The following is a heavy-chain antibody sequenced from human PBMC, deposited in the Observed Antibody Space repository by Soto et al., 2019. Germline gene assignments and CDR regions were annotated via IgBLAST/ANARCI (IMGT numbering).Heavy chain of an antibody. Sequence: QVQLVQSGAEVKKPGSSVKVSCKASGGTFSSYAISWVRQAPGQGLEWMGGIIPIFGTANYAQKFQGRVTITADEPTSTAYMELSSLRSEDTAVYYCARGVGGYYYGSGSYFDWFDPWGQGTLVTVSS. D-gene: IGHD3-10*01. CDR2: IIPIFGTA. CDR3: ARGVGGYYYGSGSYFDWFDP. V-gene: IGHV1-69*01. CDR1: GGTFSSYA. J-gene: IGHJ5*02.